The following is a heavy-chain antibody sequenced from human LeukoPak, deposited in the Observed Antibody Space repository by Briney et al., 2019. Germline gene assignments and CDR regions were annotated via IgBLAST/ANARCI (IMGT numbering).Heavy chain of an antibody. CDR3: ARHPTGATNFDY. J-gene: IGHJ4*02. Sequence: PSETLSLTCTVSGGSISSYYWSWIRQPPGKGLEWIGYIYYSGSTNYNPSLKSRVTISVDTSKNQFSLKLSSVTAADTAVYYCARHPTGATNFDYWGQGTLVTVSS. CDR1: GGSISSYY. D-gene: IGHD1-26*01. CDR2: IYYSGST. V-gene: IGHV4-59*08.